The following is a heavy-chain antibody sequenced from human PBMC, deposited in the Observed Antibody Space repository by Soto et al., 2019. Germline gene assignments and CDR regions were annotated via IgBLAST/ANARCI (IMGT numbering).Heavy chain of an antibody. CDR3: ARGGWLQFNWFDP. CDR1: ADTFTSYY. V-gene: IGHV1-2*02. D-gene: IGHD5-12*01. J-gene: IGHJ5*02. CDR2: INPNSGGT. Sequence: GASVKLSCKAPADTFTSYYMHWVRQAPGQGLEWMGWINPNSGGTNYAQKFQGRVTMTRDTSISTAYMELSRLRSDDTAVYYCARGGWLQFNWFDPWGQGTLVTVSA.